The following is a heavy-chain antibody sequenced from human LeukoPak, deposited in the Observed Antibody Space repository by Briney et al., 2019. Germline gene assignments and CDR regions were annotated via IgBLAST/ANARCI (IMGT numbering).Heavy chain of an antibody. D-gene: IGHD3-16*01. J-gene: IGHJ3*02. CDR3: AREGGKDAFDI. CDR2: ISSSSSYI. V-gene: IGHV3-21*01. CDR1: GFTFSSYS. Sequence: PGGSLRLSCAASGFTFSSYSMNWVRQDPGKGLEWVSSISSSSSYIYYADSVKGRFTISRDNAKNSLYLQMNSLRAEDTAVYYCAREGGKDAFDIWGQGTMVTVSS.